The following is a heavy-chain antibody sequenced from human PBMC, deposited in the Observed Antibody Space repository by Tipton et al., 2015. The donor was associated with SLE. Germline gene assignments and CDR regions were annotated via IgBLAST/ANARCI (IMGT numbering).Heavy chain of an antibody. J-gene: IGHJ5*02. V-gene: IGHV1-18*01. D-gene: IGHD6-6*01. CDR2: ISAYNGNT. CDR1: GYTFTSYG. CDR3: ARDTLGPSLYWFVT. Sequence: QSGPEVKKPGASVKVSCKASGYTFTSYGISWVRQATGQGLEWMGWISAYNGNTNYAQKLQGRVTMTTDTSTSRAYMELRSLRSDDTAVYYCARDTLGPSLYWFVTWRQGTLVAVSS.